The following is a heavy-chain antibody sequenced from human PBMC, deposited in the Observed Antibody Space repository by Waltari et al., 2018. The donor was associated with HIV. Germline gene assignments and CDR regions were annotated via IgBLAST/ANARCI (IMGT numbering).Heavy chain of an antibody. CDR3: AKEMAGSFAY. CDR2: LSDDGTNK. D-gene: IGHD6-19*01. J-gene: IGHJ4*02. CDR1: GLSVSSYG. Sequence: QVQLVASGGGVVQPGKSLRLSCAASGLSVSSYGMHWVRQAPGKGLEWVAFLSDDGTNKYYTDSVKGRFTISRDNSKNTLFLQMNSLSVEDTALYYCAKEMAGSFAYWGQGTLVTVSS. V-gene: IGHV3-30*18.